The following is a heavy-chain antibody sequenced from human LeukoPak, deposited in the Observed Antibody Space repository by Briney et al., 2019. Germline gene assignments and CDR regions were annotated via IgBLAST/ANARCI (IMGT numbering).Heavy chain of an antibody. CDR1: GFTVSSNY. CDR3: ARDRIDTKYYYYGMDV. D-gene: IGHD1-26*01. J-gene: IGHJ6*02. Sequence: GGSLRLSCAASGFTVSSNYMSWVRQAPGKGLEWVSAIYSGGSTYYADSVKGRFTISRDNSKNTLYLQMNSLRAEDTAVYYCARDRIDTKYYYYGMDVWGQGTTVTVSS. V-gene: IGHV3-53*01. CDR2: IYSGGST.